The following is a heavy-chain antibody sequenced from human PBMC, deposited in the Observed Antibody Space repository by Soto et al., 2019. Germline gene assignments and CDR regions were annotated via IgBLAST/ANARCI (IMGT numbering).Heavy chain of an antibody. CDR2: INHSGST. J-gene: IGHJ5*02. Sequence: SETLSLTCAVYGGSFSGYYWSWIRQPPGKGLEWIGEINHSGSTNYNPSLKSRVTISVDTSKNQFSLKLSSVTAADTAVYYCARYSSSSTNSWFDPWGQGTLVTVSS. D-gene: IGHD6-6*01. CDR1: GGSFSGYY. V-gene: IGHV4-34*01. CDR3: ARYSSSSTNSWFDP.